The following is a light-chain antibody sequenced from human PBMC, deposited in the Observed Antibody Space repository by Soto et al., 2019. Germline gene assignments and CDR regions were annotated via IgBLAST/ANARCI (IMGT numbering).Light chain of an antibody. CDR2: WAS. J-gene: IGKJ2*01. Sequence: DIVMTQSPDSLAVSLGERATINCKSSQSVFSSADSKNCVAWYQQKPGQPPKLLISWASTRESGVPDRFSGSGSGTDFTLTISSLQAEDVAVYLCQQYYSSPLTFGQGTKLEIK. V-gene: IGKV4-1*01. CDR3: QQYYSSPLT. CDR1: QSVFSSADSKNC.